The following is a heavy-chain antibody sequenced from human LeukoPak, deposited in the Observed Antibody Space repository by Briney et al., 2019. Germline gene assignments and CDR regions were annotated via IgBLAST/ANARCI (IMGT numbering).Heavy chain of an antibody. Sequence: GGSLRLSCAASGYTFSSHGLTWGRQAPGKGLEWVSTINGAGDNPYYAETVKGRFTISRDNSKNTLYLQMHSLRAEDTATYYCSKVSVCYGCYLDYWGQGTLVTVS. CDR2: INGAGDNP. V-gene: IGHV3-23*01. J-gene: IGHJ4*02. D-gene: IGHD3-16*01. CDR1: GYTFSSHG. CDR3: SKVSVCYGCYLDY.